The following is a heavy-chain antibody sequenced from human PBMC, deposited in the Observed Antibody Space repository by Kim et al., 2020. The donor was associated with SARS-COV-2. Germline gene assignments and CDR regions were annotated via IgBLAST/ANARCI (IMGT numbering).Heavy chain of an antibody. Sequence: SETLSLTCTVSGGSISSGSYYWSWIRQPAGKGLEWIGRIYTSGSTNYNPSLKSRVTISVDTSKNQFSLKLSSVTAADTAVYYCAREKMGKYYYYGMDVWGQGTTVTVSS. D-gene: IGHD7-27*01. V-gene: IGHV4-61*02. J-gene: IGHJ6*02. CDR3: AREKMGKYYYYGMDV. CDR2: IYTSGST. CDR1: GGSISSGSYY.